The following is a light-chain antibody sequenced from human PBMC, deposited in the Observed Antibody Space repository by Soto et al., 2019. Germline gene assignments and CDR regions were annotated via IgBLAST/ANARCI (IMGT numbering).Light chain of an antibody. Sequence: QSALTRPASVSGSPGQSITISCTGTSSDVGGYNYVSWYQQHPGKAPKLMIYDVSNRPSGVSNRFSGSKSGNTASLTISGLQAEDEADYYCGSYTSSISVVFGGGTKVTVL. CDR1: SSDVGGYNY. V-gene: IGLV2-14*03. CDR2: DVS. CDR3: GSYTSSISVV. J-gene: IGLJ2*01.